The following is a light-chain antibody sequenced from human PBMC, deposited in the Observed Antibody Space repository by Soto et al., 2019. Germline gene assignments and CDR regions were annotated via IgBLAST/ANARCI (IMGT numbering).Light chain of an antibody. CDR3: PSYEGTLTHWV. CDR2: EVS. Sequence: QSALTQPASVSGSPGQSIAISCTGTSSDVGAYNHVSWYQQHPGNAPKLIISEVSSRPSGVSDRFSGSKSGNTASLTITGLRTEDEADYYCPSYEGTLTHWVFGGGTKLTVL. CDR1: SSDVGAYNH. V-gene: IGLV2-14*01. J-gene: IGLJ3*02.